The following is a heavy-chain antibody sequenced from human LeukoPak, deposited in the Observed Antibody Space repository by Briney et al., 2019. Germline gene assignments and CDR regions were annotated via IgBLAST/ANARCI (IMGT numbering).Heavy chain of an antibody. J-gene: IGHJ6*03. Sequence: PGGSLRLSCAASGFIFSNYWMSWVRQAPGKGLEWVANIKQDGSEKYYVDSVKGRFTISRDNAKNSLYLQMNSLRAEDTAVYYCARDSTYYDFWSGYSKYYYYMDVWGKGTTVTVSS. CDR2: IKQDGSEK. D-gene: IGHD3-3*01. V-gene: IGHV3-7*01. CDR1: GFIFSNYW. CDR3: ARDSTYYDFWSGYSKYYYYMDV.